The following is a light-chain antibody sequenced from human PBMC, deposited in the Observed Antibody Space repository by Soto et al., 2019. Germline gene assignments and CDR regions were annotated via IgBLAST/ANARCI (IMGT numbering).Light chain of an antibody. CDR3: QQYGSSPTT. CDR2: DAS. CDR1: QSLSSY. V-gene: IGKV3-11*01. Sequence: EIVLTQSPATLSLSPGERATLSCRASQSLSSYLAWYQQKPGQAPRLLIYDASNRATGIPARFSGSGSGTDFTLTISSLEPEDFAVYHCQQYGSSPTTFGQGTKVEIK. J-gene: IGKJ1*01.